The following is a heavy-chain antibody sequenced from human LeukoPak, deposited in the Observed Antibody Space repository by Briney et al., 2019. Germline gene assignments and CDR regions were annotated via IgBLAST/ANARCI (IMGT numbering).Heavy chain of an antibody. CDR2: ISWNSGSI. D-gene: IGHD1-26*01. J-gene: IGHJ4*02. CDR1: GFTFDDYA. V-gene: IGHV3-9*01. Sequence: GGSLRLSCAASGFTFDDYAMHWVRQAPGKGLEWVSGISWNSGSIGYADSVRGRFTISRDNAKNSLYLQMNSLRAEDTALYYCAKDKRSGSYSAAFDYWGQGTLVTVSS. CDR3: AKDKRSGSYSAAFDY.